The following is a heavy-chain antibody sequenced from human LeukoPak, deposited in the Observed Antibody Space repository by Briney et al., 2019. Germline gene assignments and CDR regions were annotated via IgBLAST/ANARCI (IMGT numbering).Heavy chain of an antibody. V-gene: IGHV4-31*03. CDR1: GGSISSGGYY. CDR3: ARVLLGVVPTMSDI. Sequence: SETLSLTCTVSGGSISSGGYYWSWLRQHPGTGLEWIGYIYYSGSTYYNPSLKSRVTISVDTSKNQFSLKLSSVTAADTAVYYCARVLLGVVPTMSDIWGQGTMVTVSS. J-gene: IGHJ3*02. D-gene: IGHD2-2*01. CDR2: IYYSGST.